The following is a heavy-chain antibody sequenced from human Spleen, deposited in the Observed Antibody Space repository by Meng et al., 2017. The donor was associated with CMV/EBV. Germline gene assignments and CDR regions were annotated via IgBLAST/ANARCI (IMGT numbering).Heavy chain of an antibody. CDR2: IYYSGST. D-gene: IGHD5-12*01. Sequence: GSLRLSCTVSGGSISRYYWSWIRQPPGKGLEWIGYIYYSGSTNYNPSLKSRVTISVDTSKNQFSLKLSSVTAADTAVYYCARERGQYSGYGNIDSWGQGTLVTVSS. CDR3: ARERGQYSGYGNIDS. J-gene: IGHJ4*02. V-gene: IGHV4-59*01. CDR1: GGSISRYY.